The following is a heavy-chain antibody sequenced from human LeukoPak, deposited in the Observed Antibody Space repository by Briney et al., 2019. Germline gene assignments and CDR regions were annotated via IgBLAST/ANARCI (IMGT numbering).Heavy chain of an antibody. D-gene: IGHD3-3*01. CDR1: GGSISSYY. V-gene: IGHV4-59*01. CDR3: ARVLPNLEWLPHYYMDV. J-gene: IGHJ6*03. CDR2: IYYSGST. Sequence: PCETLSLTCTVSGGSISSYYWSWIRQPPGKGLEWIGYIYYSGSTNYNPSLKSRVTISVDTSKNQFSLKLSSVTAADTAVYYCARVLPNLEWLPHYYMDVWGKGTTVTVSS.